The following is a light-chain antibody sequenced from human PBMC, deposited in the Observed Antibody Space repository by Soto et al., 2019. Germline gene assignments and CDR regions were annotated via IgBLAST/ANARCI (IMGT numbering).Light chain of an antibody. J-gene: IGKJ1*01. CDR3: QHYNNWPRT. Sequence: EIVMTQSPATLSVSPGERATLSCRASQSVSSNLAWYQQKPGQAPRLLIYGASTRTTGIPARFSGSGSGTDITLTNSSLQSEDFAVYYCQHYNNWPRTFGQGTKVEIK. CDR2: GAS. V-gene: IGKV3-15*01. CDR1: QSVSSN.